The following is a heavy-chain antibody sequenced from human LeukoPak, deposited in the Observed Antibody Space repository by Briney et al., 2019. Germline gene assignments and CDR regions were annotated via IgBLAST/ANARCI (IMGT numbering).Heavy chain of an antibody. Sequence: ASVKVSCKASGYTFTSYEVNWVRQATGQGLEWMGWMNPNSGNTGYGQNFQGRITMTRDTSTSTAYMELSSLRSEDTAVYYCVRVGLYGDCPDNWGQGTLVTVSS. CDR3: VRVGLYGDCPDN. J-gene: IGHJ4*02. CDR2: MNPNSGNT. CDR1: GYTFTSYE. V-gene: IGHV1-8*01. D-gene: IGHD4-17*01.